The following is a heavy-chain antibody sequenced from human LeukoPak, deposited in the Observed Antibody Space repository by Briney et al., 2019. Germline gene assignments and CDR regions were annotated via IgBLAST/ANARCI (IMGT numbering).Heavy chain of an antibody. CDR1: GFTFSNYA. Sequence: GGSLRLSCAASGFTFSNYAMHWVRQAPGKGLEWVSSISSSSSYIYYADSVKGRFTISRDNAKNSLYLQMNSLRAEDTAVYYCASWAVDTAMVTDYWGQGTLVTVSS. CDR3: ASWAVDTAMVTDY. CDR2: ISSSSSYI. J-gene: IGHJ4*02. V-gene: IGHV3-21*01. D-gene: IGHD5-18*01.